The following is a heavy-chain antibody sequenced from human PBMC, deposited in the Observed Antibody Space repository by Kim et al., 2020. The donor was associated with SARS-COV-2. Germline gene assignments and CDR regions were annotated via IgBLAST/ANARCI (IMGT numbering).Heavy chain of an antibody. J-gene: IGHJ1*01. CDR1: GGPIDSYY. CDR3: AGSGNYYHWEY. Sequence: SETLSLICTVSGGPIDSYYWSWIRQPPGKGLEWIGYIYHSGATSYNPSLKSRVTISVDRSKKQSSLKLSSVTAADTAMYYFAGSGNYYHWEYWVQGTLV. CDR2: IYHSGAT. D-gene: IGHD3-10*01. V-gene: IGHV4-59*01.